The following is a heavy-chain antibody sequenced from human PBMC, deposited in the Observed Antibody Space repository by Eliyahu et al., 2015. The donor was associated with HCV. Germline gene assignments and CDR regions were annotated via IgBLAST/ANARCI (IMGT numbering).Heavy chain of an antibody. V-gene: IGHV3-74*01. CDR3: AREGDLRYCSGGSCYSGFAFDL. CDR1: GFTLNSYW. D-gene: IGHD2-15*01. J-gene: IGHJ3*01. Sequence: EVQLVASGGGLVQPGGSLRLSCAASGFTLNSYWMHWVRQAPGKGLVWVSRIDSDGSFTSYADSVKGRFTISRDNAKNTLYLQMNSLRGEDTAVYYCAREGDLRYCSGGSCYSGFAFDLWGQGSMVTVSS. CDR2: IDSDGSFT.